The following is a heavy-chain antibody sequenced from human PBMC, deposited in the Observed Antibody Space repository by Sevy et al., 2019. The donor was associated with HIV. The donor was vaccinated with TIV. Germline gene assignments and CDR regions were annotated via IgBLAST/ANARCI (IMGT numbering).Heavy chain of an antibody. CDR2: FDPEDGER. CDR1: GHTLTDLS. CDR3: SATREYYADSYGYFDY. J-gene: IGHJ4*02. V-gene: IGHV1-24*01. Sequence: ASVKVSCKASGHTLTDLSMHWVRQAPGKGFEWIGRFDPEDGERIYAQKFQGRVTMTEDRSTDTAYMELSILRSEDTAVYYCSATREYYADSYGYFDYWGQGTLVTVSS. D-gene: IGHD3-22*01.